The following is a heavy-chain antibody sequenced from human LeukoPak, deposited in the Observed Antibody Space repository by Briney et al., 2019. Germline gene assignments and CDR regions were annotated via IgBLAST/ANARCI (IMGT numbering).Heavy chain of an antibody. CDR2: FDPEDGET. D-gene: IGHD4-17*01. CDR1: GYTLTELS. J-gene: IGHJ4*02. CDR3: ATPLHDYGDYLNLKFDY. Sequence: ASVKVSCKVSGYTLTELSMHWVRQAPGKGLEWMGGFDPEDGETIYAQKFQGRVTMTEDTSTDTAYMELSSLRSEDTAVYYCATPLHDYGDYLNLKFDYWGQGTLVTVSS. V-gene: IGHV1-24*01.